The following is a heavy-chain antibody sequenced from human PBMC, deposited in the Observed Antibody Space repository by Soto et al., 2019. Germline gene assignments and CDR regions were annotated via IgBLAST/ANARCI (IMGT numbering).Heavy chain of an antibody. CDR2: IYWDDDK. CDR3: AHRQSYSSSWHDAFDI. V-gene: IGHV2-5*02. D-gene: IGHD6-13*01. CDR1: GFSLSTSGVG. J-gene: IGHJ3*02. Sequence: QITLKESGPPLVKPTQTLTLTCTFSGFSLSTSGVGVGWIRQPPGKALEWLALIYWDDDKRYSPSLKSRLTNTKDTSNNPVVLTMNNMDPVDTATYYCAHRQSYSSSWHDAFDIWGKGTMVTVSS.